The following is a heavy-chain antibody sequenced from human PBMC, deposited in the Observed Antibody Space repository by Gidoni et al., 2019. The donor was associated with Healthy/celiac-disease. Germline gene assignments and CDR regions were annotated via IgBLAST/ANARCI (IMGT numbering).Heavy chain of an antibody. CDR2: IYYSGST. J-gene: IGHJ3*01. V-gene: IGHV4-30-4*01. D-gene: IGHD3-3*01. CDR3: ARGPPHEISWRL. CDR1: GRPISSGDYY. Sequence: QVQLQESGPGLLKPSQTLSLTCTVPGRPISSGDYYWSWIRQPPGKGLEWIGYIYYSGSTYYSPSLKSRVTISVDTSKNQFSLKLSSVTAADTAVYYCARGPPHEISWRLWGQGTMVTVSS.